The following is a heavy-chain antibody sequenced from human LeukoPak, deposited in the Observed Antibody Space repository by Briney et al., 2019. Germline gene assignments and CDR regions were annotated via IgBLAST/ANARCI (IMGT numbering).Heavy chain of an antibody. D-gene: IGHD5-18*01. V-gene: IGHV3-48*04. CDR3: ARSSYGYLLDY. CDR2: ISSSSSII. J-gene: IGHJ4*02. Sequence: GGSLRLSCAASGFTFSSYSMSWVRQAPGKGLEWVSYISSSSSIIYYADSVKGRFTISRDNAKNTLYLQMNSLRAEDTAVYYCARSSYGYLLDYWGQGTLVTVSS. CDR1: GFTFSSYS.